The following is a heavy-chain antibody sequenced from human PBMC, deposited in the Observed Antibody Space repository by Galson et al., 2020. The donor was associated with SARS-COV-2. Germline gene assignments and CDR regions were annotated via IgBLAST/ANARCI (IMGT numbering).Heavy chain of an antibody. D-gene: IGHD6-19*01. CDR1: GFAFSDYA. J-gene: IGHJ4*02. CDR3: LAYSSTRNNF. Sequence: GESMKISCSDSGFAFSDYAMHWVRQAPGKGLEYVSAMSSSRGTSFYADSVSGRFTMSRDNSKNTFYLQMTGLRVEDTAFYYCLAYSSTRNNFWGQGNLVTVSS. V-gene: IGHV3-64D*09. CDR2: MSSSRGTS.